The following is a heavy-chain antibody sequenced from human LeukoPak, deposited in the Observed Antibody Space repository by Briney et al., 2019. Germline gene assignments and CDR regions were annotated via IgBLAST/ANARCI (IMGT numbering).Heavy chain of an antibody. Sequence: SETLSLTCAVYGGSFSGYYWDWIRQPPGKGLEWIGSIYSSGSTYYNPSLKSRVTISVDTSKNQFSLQLSSVTAADTAVYYCARRGSSGSLYGMDVWGQGTTVTVSS. CDR1: GGSFSGYY. CDR3: ARRGSSGSLYGMDV. D-gene: IGHD6-13*01. J-gene: IGHJ6*01. CDR2: IYSSGST. V-gene: IGHV4-39*01.